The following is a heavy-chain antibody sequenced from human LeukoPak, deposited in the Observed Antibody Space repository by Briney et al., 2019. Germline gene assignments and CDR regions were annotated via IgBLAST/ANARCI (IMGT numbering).Heavy chain of an antibody. CDR2: ISWDGGST. V-gene: IGHV3-43D*03. CDR3: AQGGWLASTDAFDI. D-gene: IGHD6-19*01. Sequence: GGSLRLSCAASGFTFDDYAMHWVRQAPGKGLEWVSLISWDGGSTYYADSVKGRFTISRDNSKNSLYLQMNSLRAEDTALYYCAQGGWLASTDAFDIWGQGTMVTVSS. J-gene: IGHJ3*02. CDR1: GFTFDDYA.